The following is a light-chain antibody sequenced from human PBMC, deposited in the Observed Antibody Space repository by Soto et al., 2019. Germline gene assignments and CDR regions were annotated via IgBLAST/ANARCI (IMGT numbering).Light chain of an antibody. CDR1: SIDVGAYNY. CDR3: CSYTNSASV. Sequence: QSVLTQPRSVSGSPGQSVTISCTGTSIDVGAYNYVSWYQQHPAKAPNLMIYDVSKRPSGVPDRFSGSKSGNTASLTISGLQSEDEGDYYCCSYTNSASVFGTGTKVTVL. V-gene: IGLV2-11*01. J-gene: IGLJ1*01. CDR2: DVS.